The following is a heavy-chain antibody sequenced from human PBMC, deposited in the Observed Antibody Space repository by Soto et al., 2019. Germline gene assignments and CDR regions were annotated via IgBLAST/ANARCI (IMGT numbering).Heavy chain of an antibody. CDR3: ARDPADYGDYVGAFDI. J-gene: IGHJ3*02. V-gene: IGHV3-7*01. CDR1: GFTFSDYW. D-gene: IGHD4-17*01. Sequence: PGGSLRLSCAASGFTFSDYWMSWVRHAPGKGPEWVANIKQDGSEKYYVDSVKGRFTISRDNAKNTLYLQMNSLRAEDTAVYYCARDPADYGDYVGAFDIWGQGTMVTVSS. CDR2: IKQDGSEK.